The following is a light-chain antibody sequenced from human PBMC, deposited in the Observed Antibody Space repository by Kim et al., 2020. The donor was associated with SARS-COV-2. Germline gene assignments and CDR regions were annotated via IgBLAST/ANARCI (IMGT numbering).Light chain of an antibody. Sequence: LGATVSLSGRASPSVDTNLAWYQQKPGQPPRLLMHGASTRATGVPARFSGTGSLTDFTLTISSLQSEDSAVYYCQQYNNWTPETFGQGTKVDIK. CDR1: PSVDTN. J-gene: IGKJ1*01. CDR3: QQYNNWTPET. V-gene: IGKV3-15*01. CDR2: GAS.